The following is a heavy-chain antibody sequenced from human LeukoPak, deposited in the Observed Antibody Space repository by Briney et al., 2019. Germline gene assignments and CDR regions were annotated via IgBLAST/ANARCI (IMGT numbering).Heavy chain of an antibody. V-gene: IGHV1-69*13. D-gene: IGHD6-19*01. CDR1: GGTFSNYA. Sequence: ASVKVSCKASGGTFSNYAFNWVRQAPGQGLEWMGEIIPLFGTANYAQKFQGRVTITADESTSTAYMELSSLRSDDTAVYYCARDYSSGWPNFDYWGQGTLVTVSS. J-gene: IGHJ4*02. CDR2: IIPLFGTA. CDR3: ARDYSSGWPNFDY.